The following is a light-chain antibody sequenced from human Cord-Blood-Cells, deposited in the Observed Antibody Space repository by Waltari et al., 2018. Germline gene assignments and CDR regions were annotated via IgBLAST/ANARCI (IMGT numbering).Light chain of an antibody. CDR1: RRGSSSN. CDR3: QQYGSSPRT. J-gene: IGKJ1*01. V-gene: IGKV3-20*01. Sequence: VLTTPPAPPSSSPRGGAAPPCWATRRGSSSNLAWYQQKPGQAPRLLIYGASSRATGIPDRFSGSGSGTDFTLTISRLQSEDFAVYYCQQYGSSPRTFGQGTKVEIK. CDR2: GAS.